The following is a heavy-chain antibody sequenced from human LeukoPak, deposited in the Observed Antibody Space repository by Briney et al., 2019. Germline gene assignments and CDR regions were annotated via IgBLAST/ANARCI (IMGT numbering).Heavy chain of an antibody. V-gene: IGHV1-2*06. CDR3: ARDFTTYCSNGLCLDRNWFDP. CDR1: GYTFTGYY. D-gene: IGHD2-8*01. CDR2: INPDSGGT. Sequence: GASVKVSCKASGYTFTGYYMHWVRQAPGQGLEWMGRINPDSGGTNYAQKFQGRVTMTRDTSISTTYMVLSRLTSDDTAVYYCARDFTTYCSNGLCLDRNWFDPGGQGTLVTVSS. J-gene: IGHJ5*02.